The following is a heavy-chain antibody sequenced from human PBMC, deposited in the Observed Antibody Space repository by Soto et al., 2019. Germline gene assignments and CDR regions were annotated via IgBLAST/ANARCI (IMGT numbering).Heavy chain of an antibody. CDR2: IYYSGST. V-gene: IGHV4-59*08. CDR3: ASQGRWLQSERPFDY. Sequence: SETLSLTCTVSGGSISSYYWSWIRQPPGKGLEWIGYIYYSGSTNYNPSLKSRVTISVDTSKNQFSLKLSSVTAADTAVYYCASQGRWLQSERPFDYWGQGTLVTVSS. J-gene: IGHJ4*02. D-gene: IGHD1-1*01. CDR1: GGSISSYY.